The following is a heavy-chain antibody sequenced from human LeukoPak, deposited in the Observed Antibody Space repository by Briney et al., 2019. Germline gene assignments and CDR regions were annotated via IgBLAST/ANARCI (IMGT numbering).Heavy chain of an antibody. CDR3: AKGAAAGQLDTCDY. V-gene: IGHV3-23*01. J-gene: IGHJ4*02. D-gene: IGHD6-13*01. CDR1: GFTFSSYA. Sequence: GGSLRLSCAASGFTFSSYAMSWVRQAPGKGLEWVSAISGSGGSTYYADSVKGRFTISRDNSKTTLHLQMNSLRAEDTAVYYCAKGAAAGQLDTCDYWGQGTRVTVSS. CDR2: ISGSGGST.